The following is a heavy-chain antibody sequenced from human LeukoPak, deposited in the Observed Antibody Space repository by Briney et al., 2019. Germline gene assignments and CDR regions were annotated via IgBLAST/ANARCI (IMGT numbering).Heavy chain of an antibody. CDR1: GFTFRSYS. J-gene: IGHJ4*02. D-gene: IGHD2-21*02. CDR3: ARSDYCGGDCYSSLSNY. CDR2: ISSSSSYI. Sequence: GGSLRLSCAASGFTFRSYSMNWVRQAPGKGLEWVSSISSSSSYIYYADSVKGRFTISRDNAKNSLYLQINSLRAEDTAVYFCARSDYCGGDCYSSLSNYWGQGTLVTVSS. V-gene: IGHV3-21*01.